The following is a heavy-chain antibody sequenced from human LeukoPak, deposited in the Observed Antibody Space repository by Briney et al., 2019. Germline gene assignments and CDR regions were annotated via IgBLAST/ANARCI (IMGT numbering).Heavy chain of an antibody. V-gene: IGHV3-7*01. CDR2: INQDASDI. CDR1: GYDFSGYT. Sequence: GGSLRLSCVASGYDFSGYTFTWVRQTPGKGLEWVATINQDASDISYVDSVKGRFTISRDNAKNSLYLQMNGLRAEDTAVYYCARREAAAGKKYFQYWGQGTLVTVSS. D-gene: IGHD6-13*01. J-gene: IGHJ1*01. CDR3: ARREAAAGKKYFQY.